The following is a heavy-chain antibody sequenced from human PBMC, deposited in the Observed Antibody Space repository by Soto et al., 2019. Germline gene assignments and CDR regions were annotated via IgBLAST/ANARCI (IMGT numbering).Heavy chain of an antibody. CDR1: GYSLNSGSY. CDR2: IYHGGTT. V-gene: IGHV4-38-2*02. CDR3: ARVHVMVVAGSTFDY. Sequence: SETLSLTCTVAGYSLNSGSYWACIRQPPGKGPEWIASIYHGGTTFYNPSLKSRITISVDTSNNQFSLKLTSVTAADTAVYYCARVHVMVVAGSTFDYWGHGTLVTVSS. D-gene: IGHD6-19*01. J-gene: IGHJ4*01.